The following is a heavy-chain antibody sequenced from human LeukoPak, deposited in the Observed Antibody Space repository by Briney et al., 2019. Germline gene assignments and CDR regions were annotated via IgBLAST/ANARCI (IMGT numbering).Heavy chain of an antibody. D-gene: IGHD3-10*01. CDR1: GGSISSSSYY. J-gene: IGHJ6*02. CDR3: ARVSPSGVWDV. Sequence: SQTLSLTCTVSGGSISSSSYYWGWIRQPAGRGLEWIERIYTSGSTNYNPSLNSRVTISIDTSKNQFSLSLSSVTAADTAVYYCARVSPSGVWDVWGQGTTVTVSS. V-gene: IGHV4-61*02. CDR2: IYTSGST.